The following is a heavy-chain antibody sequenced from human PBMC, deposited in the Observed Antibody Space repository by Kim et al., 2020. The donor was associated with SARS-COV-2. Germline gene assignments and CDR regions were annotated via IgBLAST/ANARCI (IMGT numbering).Heavy chain of an antibody. Sequence: SVKVSCKASGGTFSSYAISWVRQAPGQGLEWMGGIIPIFGTANYAQKFQGRVTITADESTSTAYMELSSLRSEDTAVYYCASSMAAPTYYYYGMDVWGQGTTVTVSS. J-gene: IGHJ6*02. D-gene: IGHD6-6*01. V-gene: IGHV1-69*13. CDR3: ASSMAAPTYYYYGMDV. CDR1: GGTFSSYA. CDR2: IIPIFGTA.